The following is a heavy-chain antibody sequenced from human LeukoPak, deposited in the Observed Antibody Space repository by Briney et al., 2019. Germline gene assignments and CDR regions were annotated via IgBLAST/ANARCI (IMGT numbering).Heavy chain of an antibody. V-gene: IGHV3-23*01. J-gene: IGHJ1*01. CDR3: AKMGAPGSKIGYFQH. D-gene: IGHD3-10*01. Sequence: GGSLRLSCAASGFTFSSYAMTWVRQAPGKGLEWVSVISGSGSSTYYADSVKGRFTISRDNSKNTLYLQMNSLRAEDTAVYYCAKMGAPGSKIGYFQHWGQGTLVTVSS. CDR2: ISGSGSST. CDR1: GFTFSSYA.